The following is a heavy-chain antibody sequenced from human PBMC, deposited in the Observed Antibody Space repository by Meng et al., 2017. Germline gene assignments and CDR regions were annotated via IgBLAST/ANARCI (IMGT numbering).Heavy chain of an antibody. CDR2: INHSGST. J-gene: IGHJ4*02. D-gene: IGHD4-17*01. Sequence: VRLQQWGEAMLNPSGTLSLPCAVYGGSFSGYYWSGIRQPPGKGLEWIGEINHSGSTNYNPSLKSRVTMSLDTSKNQFSLRLSSVTAADTAVYYCARSHSVTIVAFDYWGQGTLVTVSS. V-gene: IGHV4-34*01. CDR3: ARSHSVTIVAFDY. CDR1: GGSFSGYY.